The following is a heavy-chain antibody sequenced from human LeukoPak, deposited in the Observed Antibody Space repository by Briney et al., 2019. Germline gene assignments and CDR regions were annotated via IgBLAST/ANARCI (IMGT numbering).Heavy chain of an antibody. D-gene: IGHD7-27*01. CDR1: GGSISSYY. CDR2: IYYSGST. J-gene: IGHJ5*02. Sequence: PSETLSLTCSVSGGSISSYYWNWIRQPPGKGLEWIGYIYYSGSTNYNPSLKSRVTISVDTSKNQFSLRLSSVTAADTAVYYCARRTGDRWFDPWGQGTLVTVSS. CDR3: ARRTGDRWFDP. V-gene: IGHV4-59*08.